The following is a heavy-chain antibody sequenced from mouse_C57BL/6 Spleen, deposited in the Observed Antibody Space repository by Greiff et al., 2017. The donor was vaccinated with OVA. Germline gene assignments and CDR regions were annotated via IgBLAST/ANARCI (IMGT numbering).Heavy chain of an antibody. V-gene: IGHV1-42*01. Sequence: EVKLMESGPELVKPGASVKISCKASGYSFTGYYMNWVKQSPEKSLEWIGEINPSTGGTTYNQKFKAKATLTVDKSSSTAYMQLKSLTSEDSAVYYCARITTVVADYWYFDVWGTGTTVTVSS. J-gene: IGHJ1*03. CDR3: ARITTVVADYWYFDV. CDR2: INPSTGGT. CDR1: GYSFTGYY. D-gene: IGHD1-1*01.